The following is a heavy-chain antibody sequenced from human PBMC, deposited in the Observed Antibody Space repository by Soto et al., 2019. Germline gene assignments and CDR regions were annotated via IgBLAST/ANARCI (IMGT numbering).Heavy chain of an antibody. CDR3: ARPRYDGSGTPFDH. CDR2: INGDGKTA. D-gene: IGHD3-22*01. CDR1: GFTFSSYW. J-gene: IGHJ4*02. V-gene: IGHV3-74*01. Sequence: SLRLSCAASGFTFSSYWMHWVRQAPGKGLVWVSGINGDGKTATYADSVKGRFIISRDNAKNILYLQMNSLTAEDTAVYYCARPRYDGSGTPFDHWGQGSLVTVSS.